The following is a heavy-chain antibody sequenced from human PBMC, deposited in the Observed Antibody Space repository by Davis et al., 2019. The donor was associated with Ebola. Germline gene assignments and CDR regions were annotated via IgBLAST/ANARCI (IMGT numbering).Heavy chain of an antibody. Sequence: GESLKISCAASGFTFSSYWMSWVRQAPGKGLEWVANIKQDGSEKYYVDSVKGRFTISRDNAKNSLYLQMNSLRAEDTAVYYCTTGYSSSWYSMARPMDVWGQGTTVTVSS. J-gene: IGHJ6*02. CDR2: IKQDGSEK. D-gene: IGHD6-13*01. V-gene: IGHV3-7*03. CDR1: GFTFSSYW. CDR3: TTGYSSSWYSMARPMDV.